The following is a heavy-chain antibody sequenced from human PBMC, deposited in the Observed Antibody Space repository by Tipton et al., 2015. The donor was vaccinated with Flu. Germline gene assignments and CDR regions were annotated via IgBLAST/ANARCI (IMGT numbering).Heavy chain of an antibody. CDR3: ASLTGDDY. CDR2: ISSSGNTI. V-gene: IGHV3-48*03. CDR1: NGSIGSFY. J-gene: IGHJ4*02. Sequence: LSLTCTLSNGSIGSFYWNWIRQPPGKGLEWVSYISSSGNTISYADSVRGRFTISRDNAKNSLYLQLNSLRAEDTAVYYCASLTGDDYWGQGNLVTVSS. D-gene: IGHD7-27*01.